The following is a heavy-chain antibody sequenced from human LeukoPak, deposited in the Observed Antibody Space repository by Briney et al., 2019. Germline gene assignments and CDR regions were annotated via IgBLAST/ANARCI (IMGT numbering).Heavy chain of an antibody. J-gene: IGHJ6*02. CDR2: ISSSSSYI. Sequence: GGSLRLSCAASGFTFSSYSMNWVRQAPGKGLEWVSSISSSSSYIYYADSVKGRFTISRDNAKNSLYLQMNSLRAEDTAVYYCARELGGYYNGDYYGMDVWGQGTTVTVSS. V-gene: IGHV3-21*01. CDR1: GFTFSSYS. CDR3: ARELGGYYNGDYYGMDV. D-gene: IGHD3-3*01.